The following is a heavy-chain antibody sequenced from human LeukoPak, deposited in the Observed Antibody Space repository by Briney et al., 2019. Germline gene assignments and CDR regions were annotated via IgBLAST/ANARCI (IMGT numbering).Heavy chain of an antibody. D-gene: IGHD5-12*01. V-gene: IGHV4-30-2*01. CDR3: ARGGGYDPPLFDY. CDR2: IYHSGST. Sequence: SQTLSLTCVVSGGSISSGGYSWSWIRQPPGKGLEWIGYIYHSGSTYYNPSLKSRVTISVDRSKNQFSLKLSSVTAADTAVYYCARGGGYDPPLFDYWGQGTLVTVSS. J-gene: IGHJ4*02. CDR1: GGSISSGGYS.